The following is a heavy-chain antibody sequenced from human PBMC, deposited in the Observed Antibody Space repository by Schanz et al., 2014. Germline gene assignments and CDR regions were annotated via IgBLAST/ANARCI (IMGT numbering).Heavy chain of an antibody. CDR2: IWYDGSNK. J-gene: IGHJ4*02. D-gene: IGHD6-19*01. V-gene: IGHV3-33*06. CDR3: AKDLISGWSGFDY. Sequence: QVQLVESGGGVVQPGRSLRLSCAASGFTFSSYGMHWVRQAPGKGLEWVAIIWYDGSNKYYADSVKGRFTISRDNSKNTLYLLMNSLRAEDTAVYYCAKDLISGWSGFDYWGQGTLVTVPS. CDR1: GFTFSSYG.